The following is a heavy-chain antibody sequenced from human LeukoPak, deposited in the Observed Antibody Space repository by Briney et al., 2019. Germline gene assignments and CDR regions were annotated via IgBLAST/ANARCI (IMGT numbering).Heavy chain of an antibody. CDR2: INHGGST. J-gene: IGHJ4*02. CDR1: GGSLSGYY. D-gene: IGHD4/OR15-4a*01. CDR3: AREGRMSMGIEY. V-gene: IGHV4-34*01. Sequence: SETLSLTCAVYGGSLSGYYWSWIRQSPGKGLEWIGEINHGGSTNYNPSLKSRVTMSVDTSKNHFSLKLSSVTAADTAVYFCAREGRMSMGIEYWGQGALVTVSS.